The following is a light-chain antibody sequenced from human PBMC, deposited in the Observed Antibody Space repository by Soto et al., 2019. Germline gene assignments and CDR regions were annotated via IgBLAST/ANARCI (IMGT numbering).Light chain of an antibody. Sequence: DIQMTQSPSSLSASVGDRVTFSCRASQGINNYLAWYQQKPGKVPKLLIYAASTLQSGVPSRFSGSGSGTDFTLTISNLQREDVATYFCQNYNGALWTFGQGTKVEIK. CDR3: QNYNGALWT. CDR1: QGINNY. CDR2: AAS. J-gene: IGKJ1*01. V-gene: IGKV1-27*01.